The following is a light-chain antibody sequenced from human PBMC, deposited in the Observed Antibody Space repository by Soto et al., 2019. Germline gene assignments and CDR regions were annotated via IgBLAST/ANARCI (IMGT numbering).Light chain of an antibody. CDR2: EVS. Sequence: QPVLAQPASGTGFPGRSGSITYTRTSSDVGAYDFVSWYQQHPDEAPKLMIYEVSNRPSGVSYRFSGSKSVNTATLTISGLQAEDEADYYCSSYTTSSTRVFGTGTKVTVL. CDR3: SSYTTSSTRV. J-gene: IGLJ1*01. CDR1: SSDVGAYDF. V-gene: IGLV2-14*03.